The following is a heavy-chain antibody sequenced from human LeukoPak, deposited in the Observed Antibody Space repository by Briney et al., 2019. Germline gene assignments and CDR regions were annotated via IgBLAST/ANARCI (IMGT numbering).Heavy chain of an antibody. CDR1: GFTFSSYW. D-gene: IGHD4-17*01. V-gene: IGHV3-7*01. CDR3: ARVLNGDYYYYYMDV. J-gene: IGHJ6*03. Sequence: GGSLRLSCAASGFTFSSYWMSWVRQAPGKGLEWVANIKQDGSEKYYVDSVKGRFTISRDNAKNSLYLQMNSLRAEDTAVYYCARVLNGDYYYYYMDVWGKGTTVTVSS. CDR2: IKQDGSEK.